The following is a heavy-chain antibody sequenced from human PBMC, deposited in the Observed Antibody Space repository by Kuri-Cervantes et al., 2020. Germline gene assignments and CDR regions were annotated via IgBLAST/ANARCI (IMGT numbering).Heavy chain of an antibody. Sequence: GGSLRLSCAASGFTFDDYAMHWVRQAPGKGLEWVSGISWNSGSIGYADSVKGRFTISRDNSKNTLYLQMNSLRAEDTAVYYCARDGGYSSSWWTYYYYGMDVWGQGTTVTVSS. CDR1: GFTFDDYA. J-gene: IGHJ6*02. D-gene: IGHD6-13*01. CDR3: ARDGGYSSSWWTYYYYGMDV. CDR2: ISWNSGSI. V-gene: IGHV3-9*01.